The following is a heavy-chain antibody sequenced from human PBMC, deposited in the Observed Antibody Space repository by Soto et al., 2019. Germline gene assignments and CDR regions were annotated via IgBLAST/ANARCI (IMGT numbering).Heavy chain of an antibody. Sequence: EVQLLESGRGVVQPGGSLRLSCVASGFNFKKFAMGWVRQAPGEGLEWVSGISCCGGSTSYADSVKGRFSIARDDSTNTLSLQMNNLRVEDTAQYYCAKADGEQWLLPHLDKWGQGTLVTVS. CDR1: GFNFKKFA. V-gene: IGHV3-23*01. CDR2: ISCCGGST. CDR3: AKADGEQWLLPHLDK. J-gene: IGHJ4*02. D-gene: IGHD6-19*01.